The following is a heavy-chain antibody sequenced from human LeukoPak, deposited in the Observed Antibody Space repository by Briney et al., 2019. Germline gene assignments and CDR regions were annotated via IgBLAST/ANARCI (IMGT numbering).Heavy chain of an antibody. D-gene: IGHD5-24*01. Sequence: GGSLRLSCAAPGFTFSTYGMHWVRQAPGKGLEWVAVISYDGSNKYYADSVKGRFTISRDNSKNTLYLQMNSLRVEDTAVYYCAPEGDGYILFDYWGQGTLVTVSS. CDR3: APEGDGYILFDY. CDR1: GFTFSTYG. V-gene: IGHV3-30*03. J-gene: IGHJ4*02. CDR2: ISYDGSNK.